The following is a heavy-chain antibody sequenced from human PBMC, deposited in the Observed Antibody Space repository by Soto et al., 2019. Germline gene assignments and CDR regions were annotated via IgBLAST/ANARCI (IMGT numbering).Heavy chain of an antibody. V-gene: IGHV3-15*01. CDR3: TTDSLVLRFLEWAFDP. D-gene: IGHD3-3*01. CDR2: IKSKTDGGTT. J-gene: IGHJ5*02. CDR1: GFTFSNAW. Sequence: EVQLVESGGGLVKPGGSLRLSCAASGFTFSNAWMSWVRQAPGKGLEWVGRIKSKTDGGTTDYAAPVKGRFTISRDASKNTPYLQMNSPTTEDTAVYYCTTDSLVLRFLEWAFDPWGQGTLVTVSS.